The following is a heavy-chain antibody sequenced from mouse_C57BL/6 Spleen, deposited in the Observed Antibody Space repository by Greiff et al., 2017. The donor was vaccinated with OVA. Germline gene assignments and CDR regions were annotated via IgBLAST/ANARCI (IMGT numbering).Heavy chain of an antibody. Sequence: EVQLQQSGPELVKPGASVKISCKASGYTFTDYYLNWVKQSHGKSLEWIGDINPNNGGTSYNQKFKGKATLTVDKSSSTAYMELRSLTSEDSAVYDGARGDYDGAWFAYWGQGTLVTVSA. J-gene: IGHJ3*01. CDR1: GYTFTDYY. CDR2: INPNNGGT. V-gene: IGHV1-26*01. CDR3: ARGDYDGAWFAY. D-gene: IGHD2-4*01.